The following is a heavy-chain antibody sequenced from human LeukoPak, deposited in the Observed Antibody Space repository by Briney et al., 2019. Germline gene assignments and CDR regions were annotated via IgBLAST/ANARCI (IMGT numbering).Heavy chain of an antibody. J-gene: IGHJ4*02. CDR2: ISGSGETT. V-gene: IGHV3-23*01. D-gene: IGHD6-19*01. Sequence: PGGSLRLSCAASGFTFRNHAMNWVRQAPGKGLEWVSVISGSGETTYYADSVKGRFTISRDNSQNTLYLQLNSLRADDTAVYYCAKDARRTSGWYYFDSWGQGILVTVSS. CDR3: AKDARRTSGWYYFDS. CDR1: GFTFRNHA.